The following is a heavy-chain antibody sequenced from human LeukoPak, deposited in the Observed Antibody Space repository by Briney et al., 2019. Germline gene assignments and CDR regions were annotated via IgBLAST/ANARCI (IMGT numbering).Heavy chain of an antibody. D-gene: IGHD2-2*01. CDR1: GFTFSSYW. CDR2: INQDGTKI. CDR3: AKVEQYQLPNYYGMDV. Sequence: GGSLRLSCAASGFTFSSYWMSWVRQAPGKGLEWVANINQDGTKIFEVDFMKGRFTLSRDNAKSSLYLQMNSLRPEDSAVYYCAKVEQYQLPNYYGMDVWGQGTTVTVSS. V-gene: IGHV3-7*03. J-gene: IGHJ6*02.